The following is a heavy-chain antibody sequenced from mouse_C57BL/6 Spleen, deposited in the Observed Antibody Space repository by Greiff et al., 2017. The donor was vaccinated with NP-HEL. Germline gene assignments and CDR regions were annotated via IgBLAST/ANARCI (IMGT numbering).Heavy chain of an antibody. CDR3: AARYVGYYAMDY. D-gene: IGHD1-1*01. CDR2: IDPSDSYT. Sequence: QVQLQQPGAELVKPGASVKLSCKASGYTFTSYWMQWVKQRPGQGLEWIGEIDPSDSYTNYNQKFKGKATLTVDTSPSTAYMQLSSLTSEDSAVYYCAARYVGYYAMDYWGQGTSVTVSS. J-gene: IGHJ4*01. V-gene: IGHV1-50*01. CDR1: GYTFTSYW.